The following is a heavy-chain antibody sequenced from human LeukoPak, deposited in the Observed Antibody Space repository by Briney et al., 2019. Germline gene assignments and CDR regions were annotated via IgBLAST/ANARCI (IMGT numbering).Heavy chain of an antibody. CDR2: IKQDGSEK. V-gene: IGHV3-7*01. D-gene: IGHD5-12*01. CDR3: AREESGYDYAFDI. CDR1: GFTFSSYW. J-gene: IGHJ3*02. Sequence: GGSLRLSCAASGFTFSSYWMSWVRQAPGKGLEWVANIKQDGSEKYYVDSVKGRFTISRDNAKISLFLQMNSLRAEDTAVYYCAREESGYDYAFDIWGQGIMVTVSS.